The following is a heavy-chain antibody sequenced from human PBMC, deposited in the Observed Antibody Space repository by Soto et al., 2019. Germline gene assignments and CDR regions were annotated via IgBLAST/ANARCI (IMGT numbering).Heavy chain of an antibody. Sequence: QVQLVESGGGVVQPGRSLRLSCAASGFTFSNSGMHWVRQTPGKGLEWVSLVSFDGSNQYYADSVKGRFTISRDNFKNTLFLQMNSLRAEDTAGYYCARTIHGDSTGAFDYWGLGTLVTVSS. D-gene: IGHD2-21*02. J-gene: IGHJ4*02. CDR2: VSFDGSNQ. V-gene: IGHV3-30*03. CDR3: ARTIHGDSTGAFDY. CDR1: GFTFSNSG.